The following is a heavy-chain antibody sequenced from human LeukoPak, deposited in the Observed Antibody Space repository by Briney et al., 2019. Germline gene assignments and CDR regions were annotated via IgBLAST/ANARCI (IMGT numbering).Heavy chain of an antibody. CDR3: ARDHVYYYGSGSSRDAFDI. D-gene: IGHD3-10*01. Sequence: SETLSLTCTVSGGSISSYYWSWIRQPPGKGLEWIGYIYYSGSTNYNPSLESRVTISVDTSKNQFSLKLSSVTAADTAVYYCARDHVYYYGSGSSRDAFDIWGQGTMVTVSS. CDR1: GGSISSYY. J-gene: IGHJ3*02. CDR2: IYYSGST. V-gene: IGHV4-59*01.